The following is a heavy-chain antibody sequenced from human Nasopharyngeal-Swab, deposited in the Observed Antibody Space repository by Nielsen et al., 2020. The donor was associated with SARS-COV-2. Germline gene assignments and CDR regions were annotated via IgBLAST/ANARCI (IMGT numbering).Heavy chain of an antibody. CDR1: GFTFSSYW. CDR3: AREGRGHGIVVIYYYYGMDV. CDR2: IKQDVREK. D-gene: IGHD3-22*01. Sequence: GGSLRLSCAASGFTFSSYWLSWVRQAPGKGLEWVANIKQDVREKYYVGSVKGRFTMSRDNAKNSLYLQMNSLRAEDTAVYYCAREGRGHGIVVIYYYYGMDVWGQGTTVTVSS. V-gene: IGHV3-7*01. J-gene: IGHJ6*02.